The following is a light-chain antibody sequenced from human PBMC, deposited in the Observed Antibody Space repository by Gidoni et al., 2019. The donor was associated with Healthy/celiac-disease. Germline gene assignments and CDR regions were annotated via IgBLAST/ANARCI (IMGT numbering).Light chain of an antibody. J-gene: IGKJ1*01. V-gene: IGKV1-5*03. CDR3: QQYNSYSRT. CDR2: KAS. Sequence: DIQMTQCPSTLSASVGDRVTITCRASQSISSWLAWYQQKPGKAPKHLIYKASILESGVPSRFSGSGSGTEFTLTISSLQPDDFATYYCQQYNSYSRTFGQGTKVEIK. CDR1: QSISSW.